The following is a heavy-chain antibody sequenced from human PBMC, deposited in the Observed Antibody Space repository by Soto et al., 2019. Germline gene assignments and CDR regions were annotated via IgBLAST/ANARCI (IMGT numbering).Heavy chain of an antibody. CDR2: ISGSGGSI. V-gene: IGHV3-23*01. J-gene: IGHJ6*02. CDR3: VKGYWKGDV. D-gene: IGHD1-1*01. CDR1: GFTFITYA. Sequence: PGGSLRLSCAASGFTFITYAMNWDRQAPGNGLEWVSAISGSGGSIHYADSVKGRFTISRDNSKSTLYLQMNSLRDEDTAVYHCVKGYWKGDVWGQGTTVTVSS.